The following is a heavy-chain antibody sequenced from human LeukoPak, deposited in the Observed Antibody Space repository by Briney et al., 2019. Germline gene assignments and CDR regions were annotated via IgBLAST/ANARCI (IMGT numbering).Heavy chain of an antibody. Sequence: GSLRLSCAASGFTFSSFAMHWVRQAPGKGLEWVAVISYDGSKEYYADSVKGRFTISRDNSKNTLYLQMNSLRAEDTALYYCARDAVRSGEMGRVGYWGREPWSPSPQ. V-gene: IGHV3-30*04. CDR3: ARDAVRSGEMGRVGY. J-gene: IGHJ4*02. CDR2: ISYDGSKE. D-gene: IGHD5-24*01. CDR1: GFTFSSFA.